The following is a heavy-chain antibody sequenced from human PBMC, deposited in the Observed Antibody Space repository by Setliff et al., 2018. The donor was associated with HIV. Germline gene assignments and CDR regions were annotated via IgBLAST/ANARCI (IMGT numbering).Heavy chain of an antibody. CDR1: GFSLAATGVC. V-gene: IGHV2-5*02. CDR3: THFTYYRDVHFDS. D-gene: IGHD3-22*01. J-gene: IGHJ4*01. Sequence: SGPTLVNPPQPLTLTCTFSGFSLAATGVCVGWVRQPPGEGLEWLALIYWDDDVRYNPSLESRLTITKDTPKNQVVLTMSNMDPVDTATYFCTHFTYYRDVHFDSWGQGILVTVSS. CDR2: IYWDDDV.